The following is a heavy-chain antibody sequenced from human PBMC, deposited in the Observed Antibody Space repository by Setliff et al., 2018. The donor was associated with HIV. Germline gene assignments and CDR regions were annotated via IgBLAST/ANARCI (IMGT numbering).Heavy chain of an antibody. CDR1: GGSISSGGYY. CDR3: ASLFHDTSAPWLYYFDY. J-gene: IGHJ4*02. V-gene: IGHV4-31*03. Sequence: ASETLSLTCTVSGGSISSGGYYWSWIRQHPGKGLEWIGCIYYSGSTYYNPSLKSRVTISVDRSKNQFSLNLSSVTAADTALYYCASLFHDTSAPWLYYFDYWGQGTLVTVSS. D-gene: IGHD3-22*01. CDR2: IYYSGST.